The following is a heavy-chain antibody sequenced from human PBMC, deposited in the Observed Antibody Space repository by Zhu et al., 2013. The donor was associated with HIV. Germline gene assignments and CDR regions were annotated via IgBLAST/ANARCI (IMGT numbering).Heavy chain of an antibody. CDR3: ARDPAGQQLAKPLDY. D-gene: IGHD6-13*01. J-gene: IGHJ4*02. Sequence: QVQLVQSGAEVKKPGASVKVSCKASGYTYTSYGISWLRQAPGQGLEWMGWINTHNGNTKYAQKFQGRVTMTTDTSTSTAYMELRSLRSDDAAVYYCARDPAGQQLAKPLDYWGQGILVTVSS. V-gene: IGHV1-18*01. CDR1: GYTYTSYG. CDR2: INTHNGNT.